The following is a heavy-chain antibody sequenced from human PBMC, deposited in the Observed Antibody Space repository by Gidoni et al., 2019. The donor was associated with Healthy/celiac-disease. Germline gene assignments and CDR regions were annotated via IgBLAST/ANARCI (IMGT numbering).Heavy chain of an antibody. Sequence: EVQLVESGGGLVQPGGSLRLSCSASGCTFSSYAMHWVRQAPGKGLEYVSAISSNGGSTYYADSVKGRFTISRDNSKNTLYLQMSSLRAEDTAVYYCVFGVDTAMVRSFDYWGQGTLVTVSS. CDR1: GCTFSSYA. J-gene: IGHJ4*02. D-gene: IGHD5-18*01. V-gene: IGHV3-64D*06. CDR3: VFGVDTAMVRSFDY. CDR2: ISSNGGST.